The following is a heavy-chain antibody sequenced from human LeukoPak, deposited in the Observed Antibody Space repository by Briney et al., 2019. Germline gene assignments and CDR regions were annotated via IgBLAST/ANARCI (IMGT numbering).Heavy chain of an antibody. CDR1: GDSVSTNNVA. J-gene: IGHJ4*02. CDR2: TYYRSKWYN. CDR3: AREDLGAAYFDF. Sequence: SQTLSLTCAISGDSVSTNNVAWNWIRQSPSRGLEWLGRTYYRSKWYNDFAVSVKSRIIINPDTSKNQFSLQLNSVTPDDTAVYYCAREDLGAAYFDFWGQGTLVTVSS. V-gene: IGHV6-1*01. D-gene: IGHD3-16*01.